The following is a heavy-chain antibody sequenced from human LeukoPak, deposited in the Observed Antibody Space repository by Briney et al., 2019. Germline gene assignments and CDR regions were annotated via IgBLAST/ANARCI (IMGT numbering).Heavy chain of an antibody. Sequence: PGGSLRLSCAASGFTFSSYAMHWVRQAPGKGLEYVSAISSNGGSTYYANSVKGRFTISRDNPKNTLYLQMGSLRAEDMAVYYCARDHYYDSSGYYYKPYYYYMDVWGKGTTVTVSS. CDR1: GFTFSSYA. J-gene: IGHJ6*03. CDR2: ISSNGGST. CDR3: ARDHYYDSSGYYYKPYYYYMDV. D-gene: IGHD3-22*01. V-gene: IGHV3-64*01.